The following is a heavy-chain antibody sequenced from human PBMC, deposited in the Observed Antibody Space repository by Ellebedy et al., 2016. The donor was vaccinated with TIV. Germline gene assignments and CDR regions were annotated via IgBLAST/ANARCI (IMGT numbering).Heavy chain of an antibody. CDR3: ARGERRYFGVMGYGMDV. CDR1: GFTFSSYW. V-gene: IGHV3-74*01. D-gene: IGHD3-9*01. CDR2: INSDGSST. J-gene: IGHJ6*02. Sequence: GGSLRLXXAASGFTFSSYWMHWVRQAPGKGLVWVSRINSDGSSTSYADSVKGRFTISRDNAKNTLYLQMNSLRAEDTAVYYCARGERRYFGVMGYGMDVWGQGTTVTVSS.